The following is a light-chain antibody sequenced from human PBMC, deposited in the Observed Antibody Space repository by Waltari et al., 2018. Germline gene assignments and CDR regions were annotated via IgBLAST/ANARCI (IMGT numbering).Light chain of an antibody. CDR1: QSVLYSSNNKNY. CDR3: QQYYNSPLT. Sequence: DIVMTQSPDSLAVSLGERATINCKSSQSVLYSSNNKNYLAWYQQKPGQPPTVLIYWASTRESGVPDRFTGSGSGTDFTLTISSLQAEDVAVYYCQQYYNSPLTFGGGTKVEIK. J-gene: IGKJ4*01. CDR2: WAS. V-gene: IGKV4-1*01.